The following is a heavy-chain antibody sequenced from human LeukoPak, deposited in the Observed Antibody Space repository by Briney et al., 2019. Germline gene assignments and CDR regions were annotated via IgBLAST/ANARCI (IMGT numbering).Heavy chain of an antibody. J-gene: IGHJ4*02. D-gene: IGHD7-27*01. V-gene: IGHV3-23*01. Sequence: GGSLRLSCAASGFTFSSYAMSWVRQAPGKGLEWVSAISGSGGSTYYADSVKGRFTISRDNSKNTVYLQMNSLRAEDTAVFYCARSWGSAGHFDYWGQGTLVTVSS. CDR3: ARSWGSAGHFDY. CDR1: GFTFSSYA. CDR2: ISGSGGST.